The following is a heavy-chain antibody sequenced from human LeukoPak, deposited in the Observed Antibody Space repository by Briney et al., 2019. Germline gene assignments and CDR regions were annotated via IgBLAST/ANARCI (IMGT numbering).Heavy chain of an antibody. CDR1: GFTFSSYE. V-gene: IGHV3-48*03. CDR3: AKDRGYSSSSTFDY. Sequence: GGSLRLSCAASGFTFSSYEMNWVRQAPGKGLEWLSYINHSGDTIYYADSVRGRFTISRDNSKNTLYLQMNSLRAEDTAVYYCAKDRGYSSSSTFDYWGQGTLVTVSS. J-gene: IGHJ4*02. D-gene: IGHD6-6*01. CDR2: INHSGDTI.